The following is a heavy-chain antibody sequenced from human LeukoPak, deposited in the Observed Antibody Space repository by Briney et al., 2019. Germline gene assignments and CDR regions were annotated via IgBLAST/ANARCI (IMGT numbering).Heavy chain of an antibody. D-gene: IGHD6-19*01. CDR1: GGSISSYY. CDR2: IYYSGST. Sequence: SETLSLTCTVSGGSISSYYWSWIRQPPGKGLEWIGYIYYSGSTNYNPSLKSRVTISVDTSKSQFSLKLSSVTAADTAVYYCARFIAVAGTFYYGMDVWGQGTTVTVSS. CDR3: ARFIAVAGTFYYGMDV. J-gene: IGHJ6*02. V-gene: IGHV4-59*01.